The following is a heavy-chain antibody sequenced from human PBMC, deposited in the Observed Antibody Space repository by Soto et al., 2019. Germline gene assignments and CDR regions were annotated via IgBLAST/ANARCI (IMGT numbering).Heavy chain of an antibody. CDR3: WAGELPYYFDY. J-gene: IGHJ4*02. Sequence: EVQLVESGGGLVKPGGSLRLSCAASGFPFSSYSMNWVRQAPGKGLEWVSSISGSGAYIYYADSVKGRFTISRDNAKNSLYLQMNSLRAEDTAVYRCWAGELPYYFDYWGQGTLVTVSS. D-gene: IGHD3-16*02. CDR2: ISGSGAYI. V-gene: IGHV3-21*01. CDR1: GFPFSSYS.